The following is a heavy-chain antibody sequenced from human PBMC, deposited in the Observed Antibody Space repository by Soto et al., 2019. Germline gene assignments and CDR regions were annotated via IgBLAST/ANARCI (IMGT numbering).Heavy chain of an antibody. CDR3: ARDVI. J-gene: IGHJ4*02. CDR1: GFRFSSFW. V-gene: IGHV3-7*05. CDR2: IKEDGSEK. Sequence: GGSLRLSYAASGFRFSSFWMSWVRQAPGKGLEWVAAIKEDGSEKNYVDSVRGRFTISRGNAKNSLYLQMNSLRADDTAVYYCARDVIWGQGSLVTVSS.